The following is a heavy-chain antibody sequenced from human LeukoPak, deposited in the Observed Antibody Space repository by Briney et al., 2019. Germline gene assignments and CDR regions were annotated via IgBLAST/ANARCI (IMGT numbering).Heavy chain of an antibody. CDR2: INPNSGGT. CDR3: ARVPDYYYYMDV. V-gene: IGHV1-2*02. Sequence: ASVKVSCKASDNTFTGYNIHWVRQAPGQGLEGVGWINPNSGGTNYAQKFQGRVTMTRDTSISTAYMELSRLRSDDTAVYYCARVPDYYYYMDVWGKGTTVTISS. J-gene: IGHJ6*03. CDR1: DNTFTGYN.